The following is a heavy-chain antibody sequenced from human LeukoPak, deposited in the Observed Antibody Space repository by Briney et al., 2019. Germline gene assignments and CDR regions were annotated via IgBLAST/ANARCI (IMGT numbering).Heavy chain of an antibody. CDR2: ISSSGSTI. CDR1: GFTFSSYE. CDR3: AKEGDYDTTGYYEAYYYYYMDV. V-gene: IGHV3-48*03. D-gene: IGHD3-22*01. J-gene: IGHJ6*03. Sequence: GGSLRLSCAASGFTFSSYEMNWVRQAPGKGLEWVSYISSSGSTIYYADSVKGRFTISRDNSNNTLFLQMSSLRPDDTAVYYCAKEGDYDTTGYYEAYYYYYMDVWGKGTTVTVSS.